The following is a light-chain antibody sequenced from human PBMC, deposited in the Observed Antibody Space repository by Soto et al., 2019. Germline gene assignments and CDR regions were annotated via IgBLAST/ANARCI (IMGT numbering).Light chain of an antibody. CDR1: QSVSSN. CDR2: GAS. V-gene: IGKV3-15*01. CDR3: QQSNNWPRT. Sequence: EIVMTQSPATLSVSPGERATLSCRASQSVSSNLAWYQQKPGQAPRLLIYGASTRATGIPARFSGSRSGTEFTLTISSLQSEDFAVYYCQQSNNWPRTFGQGTKVEIK. J-gene: IGKJ1*01.